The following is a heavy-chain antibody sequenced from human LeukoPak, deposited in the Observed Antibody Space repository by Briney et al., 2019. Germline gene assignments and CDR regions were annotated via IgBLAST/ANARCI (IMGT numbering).Heavy chain of an antibody. CDR1: GFTFSSYG. V-gene: IGHV3-33*06. Sequence: GGSLRLSCAASGFTFSSYGMHWVRQAPGKGLEWVAVIWYDGSSKYYADSVKGRFTISRDNSKNKLYLQMNSLRAEDTAVYYCAKALIPRDTAMVKGYWGQGTLVTVSS. CDR2: IWYDGSSK. J-gene: IGHJ4*02. CDR3: AKALIPRDTAMVKGY. D-gene: IGHD5-18*01.